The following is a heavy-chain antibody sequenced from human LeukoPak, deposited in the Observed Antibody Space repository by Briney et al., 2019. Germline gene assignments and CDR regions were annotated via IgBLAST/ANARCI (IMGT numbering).Heavy chain of an antibody. CDR2: IYPGDSDT. D-gene: IGHD1-1*01. J-gene: IGHJ4*02. V-gene: IGHV5-51*07. CDR1: GYNFTSSW. CDR3: AKYTGLYYFDY. Sequence: GESLKISCKGSGYNFTSSWIGWVHQMPGKGLEWMGIIYPGDSDTRYSTSFQGQVTISADKSISTAYLQWSSLNTSDTAIYYCAKYTGLYYFDYWGQGTLVTVSS.